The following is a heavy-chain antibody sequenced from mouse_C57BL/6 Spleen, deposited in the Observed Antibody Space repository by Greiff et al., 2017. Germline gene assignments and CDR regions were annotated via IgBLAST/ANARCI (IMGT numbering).Heavy chain of an antibody. CDR3: ASSVYYAMDY. J-gene: IGHJ4*01. CDR2: ITPYNGGT. Sequence: EVQLQQSGPVLVKPGASLKMSCTASGYTFTDYYMNWVKQSHGKSLEWIGVITPYNGGTSYNQKFKGKATLTVDKSSSTAYMEINSLTSEDSAVYDCASSVYYAMDYWGQGTSVTVSS. CDR1: GYTFTDYY. V-gene: IGHV1-19*01.